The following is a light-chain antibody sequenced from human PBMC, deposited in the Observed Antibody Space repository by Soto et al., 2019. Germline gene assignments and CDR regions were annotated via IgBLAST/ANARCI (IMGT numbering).Light chain of an antibody. V-gene: IGLV2-23*02. Sequence: QSALTQPASVSGSPGQSITISCTGTSSDVGSYNLVSWYQQHPGKAPKLMIYEVSKRPSGVSNRFSGCKSGNTASLTISGLQAEDEADYYCCSYAGSSAYYVFGTGTKLTVL. J-gene: IGLJ1*01. CDR3: CSYAGSSAYYV. CDR1: SSDVGSYNL. CDR2: EVS.